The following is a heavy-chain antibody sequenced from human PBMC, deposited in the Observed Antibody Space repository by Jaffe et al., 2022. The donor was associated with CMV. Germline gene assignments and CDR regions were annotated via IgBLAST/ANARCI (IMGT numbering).Heavy chain of an antibody. D-gene: IGHD2-15*01. V-gene: IGHV3-23*04. Sequence: EVQLAESGGGLVQPGGSLRLSCVGSGFTLSSYALYWVRQAPGKGLDWVSTIAHGGTYIQYGDSVKGRFTISRDDSKNTFYLQMTNLKADDTAIYYCADRNSRGGALSIWGRGTAVTVS. CDR1: GFTLSSYA. J-gene: IGHJ3*02. CDR2: IAHGGTYI. CDR3: ADRNSRGGALSI.